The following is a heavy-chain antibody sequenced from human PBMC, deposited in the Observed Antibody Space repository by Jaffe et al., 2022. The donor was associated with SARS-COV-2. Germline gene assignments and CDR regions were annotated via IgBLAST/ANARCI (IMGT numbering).Heavy chain of an antibody. CDR3: ARLILARGLGPTPGGPDY. J-gene: IGHJ4*02. V-gene: IGHV4-39*01. CDR2: IYYSGST. Sequence: QLQLQESGPGLVKPSETLSLTCTVSGGSISSSSYYWGWIRQPPGKGLEWIGSIYYSGSTYYNPSLKSRVTISVDTSKNQFSLKLSSVTAADTAVYYCARLILARGLGPTPGGPDYWGQGTLVTVSS. D-gene: IGHD3-16*01. CDR1: GGSISSSSYY.